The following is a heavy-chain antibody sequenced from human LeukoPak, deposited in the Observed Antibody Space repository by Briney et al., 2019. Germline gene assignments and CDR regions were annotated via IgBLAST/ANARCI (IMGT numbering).Heavy chain of an antibody. J-gene: IGHJ4*02. CDR1: GFTFGKYW. CDR2: IKLDGSEK. V-gene: IGHV3-7*01. CDR3: ARKRPNYFDY. Sequence: PGGSLRLSCVASGFTFGKYWMSWVRQAPGKGLEWVANIKLDGSEKNYVDSVKGRFTISRDNAENSLYLQMNSLRAEDTALYYCARKRPNYFDYWGQGTLVTVSS.